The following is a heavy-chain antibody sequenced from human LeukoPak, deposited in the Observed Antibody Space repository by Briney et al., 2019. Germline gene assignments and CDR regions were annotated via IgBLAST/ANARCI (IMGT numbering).Heavy chain of an antibody. D-gene: IGHD1-26*01. V-gene: IGHV4-30-4*08. CDR2: IYYSGST. CDR3: ARVVVGATTHYYYYMDV. Sequence: SETLSLTCTVSGGSISSGDYYWSWIRQPPGKGLEWIGYIYYSGSTYYNPSLKSRVTISVDTSKNQFSLKLSSVTAADTAVYYCARVVVGATTHYYYYMDVWGKGTTVTVSS. J-gene: IGHJ6*03. CDR1: GGSISSGDYY.